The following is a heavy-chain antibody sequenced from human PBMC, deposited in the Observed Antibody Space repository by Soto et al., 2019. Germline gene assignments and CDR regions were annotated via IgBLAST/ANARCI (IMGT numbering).Heavy chain of an antibody. D-gene: IGHD3-3*01. V-gene: IGHV4-31*03. J-gene: IGHJ4*02. CDR1: GGSINSRGYY. CDR2: IYDSGST. CDR3: ASMFDFWSGYYIEY. Sequence: QVQLQESGPGLVKPSQTLSLTCTVSGGSINSRGYYWGWIRQHPGKGLEWIGYIYDSGSTYYNPSLTRGVTIPVDMSKNQFSRKRSSVTAADTAVYYCASMFDFWSGYYIEYWGQGTLVTVSS.